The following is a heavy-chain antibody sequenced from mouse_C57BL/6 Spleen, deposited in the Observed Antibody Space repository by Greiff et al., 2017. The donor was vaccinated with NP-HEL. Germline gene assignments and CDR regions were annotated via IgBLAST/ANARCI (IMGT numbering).Heavy chain of an antibody. CDR1: GFTFSSYA. Sequence: EVQRVESGGGLVKPGGSLKLSCAASGFTFSSYAMSWVRQTPEKRLEWVATISDGGSYTYYPDNVKGRFTISRDNAKNNLYLQMSHLKSEDTAMYYCASLDSSGSWFAYWGQGTLVTVSA. CDR2: ISDGGSYT. V-gene: IGHV5-4*01. J-gene: IGHJ3*01. CDR3: ASLDSSGSWFAY. D-gene: IGHD3-2*02.